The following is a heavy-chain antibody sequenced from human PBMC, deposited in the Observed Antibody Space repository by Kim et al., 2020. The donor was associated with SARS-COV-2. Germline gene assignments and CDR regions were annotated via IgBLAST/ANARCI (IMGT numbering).Heavy chain of an antibody. Sequence: SETLSLTCTVSGGSISSYYWSWIRQPAGKWLEWIGRIVTSGSTNYNPSLKSRVTMSVDTSKNQFSLKLSSVTAADTAVYYCARTLSPYYYGSGTLYGMDVWGQGTTVTVSS. J-gene: IGHJ6*02. CDR3: ARTLSPYYYGSGTLYGMDV. V-gene: IGHV4-4*07. CDR2: IVTSGST. D-gene: IGHD3-10*01. CDR1: GGSISSYY.